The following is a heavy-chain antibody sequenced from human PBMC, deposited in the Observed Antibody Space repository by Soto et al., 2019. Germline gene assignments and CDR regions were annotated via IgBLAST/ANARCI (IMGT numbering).Heavy chain of an antibody. CDR2: IYYSGTT. J-gene: IGHJ3*01. D-gene: IGHD2-2*02. CDR1: GGSISSSSYY. CDR3: ARLRCTTTSCYNLVAFDV. V-gene: IGHV4-39*01. Sequence: QLQLQESGPGLVKPSETLSLTCTVSGGSISSSSYYWGWIRQPPGKGLEWVGNIYYSGTTYYNPSLKTRFTISGDTSKNQFSLKLSSVTAADTAVYYCARLRCTTTSCYNLVAFDVWGQGTMVTVSS.